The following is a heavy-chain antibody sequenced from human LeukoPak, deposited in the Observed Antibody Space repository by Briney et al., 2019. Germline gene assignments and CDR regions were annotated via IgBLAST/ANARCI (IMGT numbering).Heavy chain of an antibody. CDR3: ARVTFSLTGDPLMAFDI. Sequence: GGSLRLSCAASGFTFSSYSMNWVRQAPGKGLEWVSSISSSSSYIYYADSVKGRFTISRDNAKNSLYLQMNSLRAEDTAVYYCARVTFSLTGDPLMAFDIWGQGTMVTVSS. CDR2: ISSSSSYI. V-gene: IGHV3-21*01. J-gene: IGHJ3*02. CDR1: GFTFSSYS. D-gene: IGHD7-27*01.